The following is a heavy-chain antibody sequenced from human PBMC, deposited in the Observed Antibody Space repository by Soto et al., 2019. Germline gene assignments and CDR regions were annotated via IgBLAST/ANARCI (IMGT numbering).Heavy chain of an antibody. CDR2: IYYSGST. D-gene: IGHD2-8*01. CDR1: GGSISSSSYY. V-gene: IGHV4-39*01. J-gene: IGHJ6*02. CDR3: ARLMTRYYYYGMDV. Sequence: SETLSLTCTVSGGSISSSSYYWGWIRQPPGKGLEWIGSIYYSGSTYYNPSLKSRVTISVDTSKNQFSLKLSSVTAADTAVYYCARLMTRYYYYGMDVWGQGTTVTVSS.